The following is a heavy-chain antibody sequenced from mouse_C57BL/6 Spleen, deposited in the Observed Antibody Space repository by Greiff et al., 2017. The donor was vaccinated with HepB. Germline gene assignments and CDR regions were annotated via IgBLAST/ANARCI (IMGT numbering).Heavy chain of an antibody. CDR1: GYAFSSSW. J-gene: IGHJ1*03. Sequence: VQLVESGPELVKPGASVKISCKASGYAFSSSWMNWVKQRPGKGLEWIGRIYPGDGDTNYNGKFKGKATLTADKSSSTAYMQLSSLTSEDSAVYFCAREGYYYGSSYGGYFDVWGTGTTVTVSS. D-gene: IGHD1-1*01. CDR2: IYPGDGDT. V-gene: IGHV1-82*01. CDR3: AREGYYYGSSYGGYFDV.